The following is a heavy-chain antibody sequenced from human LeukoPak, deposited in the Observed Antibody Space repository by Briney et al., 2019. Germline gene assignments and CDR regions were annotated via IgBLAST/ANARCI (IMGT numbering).Heavy chain of an antibody. CDR3: ARIRDGYTKDAFDI. J-gene: IGHJ3*02. Sequence: PSETLSLTCTVSGGPFSNYYWNWIRRPPGKGLEWIGYIYYSGSTNYNPSLKGRVTISVDTSKNQFSLRLSSVTAADTAVYYCARIRDGYTKDAFDIWGQGTLVTVSS. V-gene: IGHV4-59*01. CDR2: IYYSGST. CDR1: GGPFSNYY. D-gene: IGHD5-24*01.